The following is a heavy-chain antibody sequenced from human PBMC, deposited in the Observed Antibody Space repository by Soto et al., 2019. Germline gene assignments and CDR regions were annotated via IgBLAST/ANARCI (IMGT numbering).Heavy chain of an antibody. V-gene: IGHV1-2*02. D-gene: IGHD3-16*02. CDR1: GYTFTGYY. J-gene: IGHJ3*02. CDR3: ARGGRGDMITFGGVIGDPFDI. Sequence: QAPLVQSGAEVKGPGASVKVSCKTPGYTFTGYYIHWLRPAPGQGLEWMAWTNLNSGCTKYEQKFQGRVTMTRNTSNNTAYRELRSLRSDDTAVYYCARGGRGDMITFGGVIGDPFDIWGQGTMVTVSS. CDR2: TNLNSGCT.